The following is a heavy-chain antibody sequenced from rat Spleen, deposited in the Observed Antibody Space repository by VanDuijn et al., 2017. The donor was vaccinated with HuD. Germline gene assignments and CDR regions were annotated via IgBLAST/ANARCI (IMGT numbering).Heavy chain of an antibody. J-gene: IGHJ4*01. Sequence: EVQLVESGGGLVQPGRSLKLSCGASGFTFSSFPMAWVRQAPKNGLEWVASISWGGSSTYYPDNVKGRFTISRDNAKNALYLQMNNLRSEDTAIYYCTRENADVMDAWGQGASVTVSS. CDR3: TRENADVMDA. V-gene: IGHV5-29*01. D-gene: IGHD4-2*01. CDR2: ISWGGSST. CDR1: GFTFSSFP.